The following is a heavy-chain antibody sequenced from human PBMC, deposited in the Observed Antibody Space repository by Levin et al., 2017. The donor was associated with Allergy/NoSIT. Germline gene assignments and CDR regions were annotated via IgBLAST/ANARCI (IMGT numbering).Heavy chain of an antibody. D-gene: IGHD2-8*02. CDR1: GGKGKREG. CDR3: ARNWRSAFDI. J-gene: IGHJ3*02. Sequence: GGSRRRGGGEEGGKGKREGRRGGREERGKGGEGLANIKQDGTEKYYVDSVNGRFTVSRDNARNFLYLHMSSLRAEDTAVYYCARNWRSAFDIWGHGTTVTVSS. CDR2: IKQDGTEK. V-gene: IGHV3-7*04.